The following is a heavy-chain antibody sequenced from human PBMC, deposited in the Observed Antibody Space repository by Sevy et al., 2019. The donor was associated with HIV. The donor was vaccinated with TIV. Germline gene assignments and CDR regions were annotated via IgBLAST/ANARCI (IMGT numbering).Heavy chain of an antibody. Sequence: GESLKISCKASGYRFNTYWINCVRQMPGKGLEWMGVIYPGDSETLYSPSVQGQVVISADKSSSTAYLQWSSLEASDTATYYCARYINNNGMDVWGQGTTVTVSS. CDR2: IYPGDSET. V-gene: IGHV5-51*01. CDR1: GYRFNTYW. J-gene: IGHJ6*02. D-gene: IGHD2-8*01. CDR3: ARYINNNGMDV.